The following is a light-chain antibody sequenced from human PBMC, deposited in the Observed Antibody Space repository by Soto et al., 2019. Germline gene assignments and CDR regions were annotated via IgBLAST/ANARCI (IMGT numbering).Light chain of an antibody. J-gene: IGKJ5*01. CDR1: QGVTTN. V-gene: IGKV3-15*01. CDR2: DVS. Sequence: EIVMTQSPDTVSVSPGERATLTCRAGQGVTTNFAWYQQKSGQSPRLLIYDVSIRATGVPARFSATGSETDFTLTISGLQSGDSAVYFCQQYNNWPFSFGQGTRLEI. CDR3: QQYNNWPFS.